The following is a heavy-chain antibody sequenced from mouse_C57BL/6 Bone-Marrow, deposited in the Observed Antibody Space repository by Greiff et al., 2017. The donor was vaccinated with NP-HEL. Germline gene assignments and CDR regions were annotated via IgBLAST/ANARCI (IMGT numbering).Heavy chain of an antibody. J-gene: IGHJ4*01. Sequence: VQLQQPGAELVKPGASVKLSCKASGYTFTSYWMHWVKQRPGQGLEWIGMIHPNSGSTNYNEKFKSKATLTVDKSSSTAYMQLSSLTSEDSAVYYCARRDDYDTYAMDYWGQGTSVTVSS. CDR2: IHPNSGST. CDR3: ARRDDYDTYAMDY. V-gene: IGHV1-64*01. D-gene: IGHD2-4*01. CDR1: GYTFTSYW.